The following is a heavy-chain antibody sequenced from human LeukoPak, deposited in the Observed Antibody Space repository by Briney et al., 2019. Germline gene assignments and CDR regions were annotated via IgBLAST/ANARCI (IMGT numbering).Heavy chain of an antibody. Sequence: PGGSLRLSCAASGFTFSSYGMHWVRQAPGKGLEWVAVIWYDGSNKYYADSVKGRFTISRDNSKNTLYLQMNSLRAEDTAVYYCARDFTERGLISYYMDVWGKGTTVTVSS. V-gene: IGHV3-33*01. CDR1: GFTFSSYG. D-gene: IGHD1-1*01. CDR3: ARDFTERGLISYYMDV. CDR2: IWYDGSNK. J-gene: IGHJ6*03.